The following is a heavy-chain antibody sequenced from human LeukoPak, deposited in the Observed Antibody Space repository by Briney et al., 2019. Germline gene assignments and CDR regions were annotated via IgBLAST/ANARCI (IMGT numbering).Heavy chain of an antibody. CDR3: ARHRDTRGYGGSWDFDQ. D-gene: IGHD5-12*01. J-gene: IGHJ4*02. CDR2: IYYSGIT. Sequence: PSETLSLTCTVPGGSISSFYCSWIRQPPGKGLEWVGDIYYSGITKYNPSLKSRVTISVDTSKNQFSLKLSSVAAADTAVYYCARHRDTRGYGGSWDFDQWGQGTLVTVSS. CDR1: GGSISSFY. V-gene: IGHV4-59*08.